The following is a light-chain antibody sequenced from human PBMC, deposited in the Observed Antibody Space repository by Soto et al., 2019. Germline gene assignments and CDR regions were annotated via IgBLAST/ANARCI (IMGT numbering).Light chain of an antibody. CDR2: AAS. CDR1: QGISSY. CDR3: PPYYCYNT. Sequence: AIRMTQSPSSLSASTGDRVTITCRASQGISSYLAWYQQKPGKAPKLLIYAASSLQIGVPSRFSGSGSGTDFNPNIIFLQFEDFATYYCPPYYCYNTFGGGDKGEIK. J-gene: IGKJ4*01. V-gene: IGKV1-8*01.